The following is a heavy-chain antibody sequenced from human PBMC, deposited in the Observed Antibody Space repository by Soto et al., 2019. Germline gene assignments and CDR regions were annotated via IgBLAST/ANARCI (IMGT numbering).Heavy chain of an antibody. V-gene: IGHV1-8*01. J-gene: IGHJ6*02. CDR2: MNPNSGNT. D-gene: IGHD6-13*01. CDR3: ASAEARDSSSWYSDYYYGMDV. CDR1: GYTFTSYD. Sequence: GASVKVSCKASGYTFTSYDINWVRQATGQGLEWMGWMNPNSGNTGYAQKFQGRVTMTRNTSISTAYMELSSLRSEDTAVYYCASAEARDSSSWYSDYYYGMDVWGQGTTVTVSS.